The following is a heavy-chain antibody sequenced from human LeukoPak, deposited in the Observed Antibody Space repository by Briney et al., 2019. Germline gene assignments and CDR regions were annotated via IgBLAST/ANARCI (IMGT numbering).Heavy chain of an antibody. D-gene: IGHD6-19*01. CDR2: INSDGSST. Sequence: GGSLRLSCAASGFTFSGYWMHWVRQAPGKGLVWVSRINSDGSSTSYADSVKGRFTISRDNAKNTLNLQLNSLRAEDTAVYYCARGGYSSGWSNMDVWGQGTTVTVSS. CDR1: GFTFSGYW. J-gene: IGHJ6*02. V-gene: IGHV3-74*01. CDR3: ARGGYSSGWSNMDV.